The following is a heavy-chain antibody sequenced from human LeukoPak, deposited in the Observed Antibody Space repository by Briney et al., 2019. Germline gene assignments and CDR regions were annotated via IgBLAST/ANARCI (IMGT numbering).Heavy chain of an antibody. CDR1: GGSISSYY. CDR3: ARGSRELYYFDY. D-gene: IGHD1-7*01. CDR2: IYYSGST. J-gene: IGHJ4*02. V-gene: IGHV4-59*01. Sequence: SETLSLTCTVSGGSISSYYWSWIRQPPGKGLEWIGYIYYSGSTKYNPSLKSRVTISVDASKTQFSLKLDSVTAADTAVYYCARGSRELYYFDYWGQGTLVTVSS.